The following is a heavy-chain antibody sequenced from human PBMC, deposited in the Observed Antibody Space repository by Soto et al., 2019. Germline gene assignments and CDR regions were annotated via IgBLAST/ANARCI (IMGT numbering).Heavy chain of an antibody. CDR2: ISSFRHTI. D-gene: IGHD5-18*01. CDR1: GFIFTNYE. Sequence: GASLRLSCAASGFIFTNYEMNCVRQAPGKGLEWFSSISSFRHTIYYADSVKGRFTISRDNSKNSLSLQMSSLRVEDTGLYFCARGTYSDSLDAFHLWGQGTRVTVSS. V-gene: IGHV3-48*03. CDR3: ARGTYSDSLDAFHL. J-gene: IGHJ3*01.